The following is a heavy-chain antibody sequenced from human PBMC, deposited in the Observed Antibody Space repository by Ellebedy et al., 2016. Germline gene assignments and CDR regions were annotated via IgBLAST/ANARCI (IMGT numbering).Heavy chain of an antibody. Sequence: GESLKISXAASGFTFSSYAMSWVRHAPGKGLEWVAVIWYDGSNKYYEASVKGRFTISRDNSKNTLHLQMNSLRAEDTAVYYCARVHSVRGLIVSQDYGMDVWGQGTTVTVSS. J-gene: IGHJ6*02. D-gene: IGHD3-10*01. CDR2: IWYDGSNK. CDR1: GFTFSSYA. CDR3: ARVHSVRGLIVSQDYGMDV. V-gene: IGHV3-33*08.